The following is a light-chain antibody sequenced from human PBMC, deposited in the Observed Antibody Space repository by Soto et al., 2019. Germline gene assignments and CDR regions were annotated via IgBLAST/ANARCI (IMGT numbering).Light chain of an antibody. V-gene: IGKV3-20*01. J-gene: IGKJ4*01. CDR2: ATS. CDR3: QQYIRWPLT. CDR1: QSVNTRY. Sequence: EIVLTQSPGTLSLSPGERATLSCRASQSVNTRYSAWYQKKPGQAPRLLIYATSSRATGIPDRFSGSGSGTDFTLIISSLEPEDFAVYYCQQYIRWPLTFGGGTKV.